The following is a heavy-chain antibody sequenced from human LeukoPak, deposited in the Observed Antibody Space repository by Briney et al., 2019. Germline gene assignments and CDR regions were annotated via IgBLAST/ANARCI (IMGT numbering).Heavy chain of an antibody. J-gene: IGHJ5*02. CDR3: ARQPTDSSGYNWFDP. D-gene: IGHD3-22*01. CDR1: GGSFSGYY. Sequence: PSETLSLTCAVYGGSFSGYYWSWIRQPPGKGLEWIGYIYYSGSTNNNPSFKSRVTISVDTSKNQFSLKLSSVTAADTAVYYCARQPTDSSGYNWFDPWGQGTLVTVSS. V-gene: IGHV4-59*08. CDR2: IYYSGST.